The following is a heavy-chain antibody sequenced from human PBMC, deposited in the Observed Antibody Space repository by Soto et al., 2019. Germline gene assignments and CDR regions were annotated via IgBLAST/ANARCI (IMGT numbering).Heavy chain of an antibody. V-gene: IGHV1-69*01. CDR1: GGTFSSYA. J-gene: IGHJ6*02. Sequence: QVQLVQSGAEVKKPGSSVKVSCKASGGTFSSYAISWVRQAPGQGLEWMGGIIPIFGTANYAQKFQGRVTITADESKSTAYLELSSLRSEDTDVYYCALLLDGRGASDGMDVWGQGTTVTVAS. CDR3: ALLLDGRGASDGMDV. CDR2: IIPIFGTA. D-gene: IGHD3-10*02.